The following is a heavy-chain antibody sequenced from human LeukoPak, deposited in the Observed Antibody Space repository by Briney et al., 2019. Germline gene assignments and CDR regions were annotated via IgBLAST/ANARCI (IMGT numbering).Heavy chain of an antibody. D-gene: IGHD2-15*01. V-gene: IGHV3-23*01. CDR2: ISASGGST. J-gene: IGHJ4*02. CDR1: GFPFSSFG. Sequence: GGSLRLSCAASGFPFSSFGMHWVRQAPGKGLEWVSAISASGGSTYYADSVKGRFTISRDNSKNTLYLQMNSLRAEDTAVYYCAKELGYCSGGSCYSVGYFDFWGQGTLVTVSS. CDR3: AKELGYCSGGSCYSVGYFDF.